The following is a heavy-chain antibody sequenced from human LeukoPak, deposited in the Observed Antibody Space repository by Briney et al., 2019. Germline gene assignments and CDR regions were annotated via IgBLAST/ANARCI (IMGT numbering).Heavy chain of an antibody. D-gene: IGHD3-3*01. Sequence: SETLSLTCAVYGGSFSGYYWSWIRQPPGKGLEWIGEINHSGSTNYNPSLKSRVTISVDTSKNQFSLKLSSVTAADTAVYYCARALTIFGVANFRGMDVWGQGTTVTVSS. CDR2: INHSGST. CDR3: ARALTIFGVANFRGMDV. V-gene: IGHV4-34*01. CDR1: GGSFSGYY. J-gene: IGHJ6*02.